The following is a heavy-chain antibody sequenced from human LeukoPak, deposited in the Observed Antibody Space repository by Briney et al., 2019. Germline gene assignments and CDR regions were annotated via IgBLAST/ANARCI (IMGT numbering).Heavy chain of an antibody. CDR2: IYYSGIT. Sequence: SSQTLSLTCTVSGDSISSGGYYWSWIRQHPGKGLEWIEYIYYSGITYYNPSLKSRVTISVDTSKNQFSLKLSSVTAADTAVYYCASATNNWFDPWGQGTLVTVSS. V-gene: IGHV4-31*03. J-gene: IGHJ5*02. CDR1: GDSISSGGYY. CDR3: ASATNNWFDP.